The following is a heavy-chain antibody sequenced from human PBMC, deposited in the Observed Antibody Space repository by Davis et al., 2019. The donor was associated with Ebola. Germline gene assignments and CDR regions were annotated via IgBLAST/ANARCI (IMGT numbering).Heavy chain of an antibody. D-gene: IGHD1-26*01. CDR1: GFTFSSYG. V-gene: IGHV3-33*01. Sequence: PGGSLRLSCAASGFTFSSYGMHWVRRAPGKGLEWVAVIWYDGSNKYYADSVKGRFTISRDNSKNTLYLQMNSLRAEDTAVYYCARDGGWWELLGYFDYWGQGTLVTVSS. J-gene: IGHJ4*02. CDR2: IWYDGSNK. CDR3: ARDGGWWELLGYFDY.